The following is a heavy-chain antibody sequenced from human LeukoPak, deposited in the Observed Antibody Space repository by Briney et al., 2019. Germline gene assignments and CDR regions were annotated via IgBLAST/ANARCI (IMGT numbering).Heavy chain of an antibody. D-gene: IGHD5-24*01. CDR2: IYYSGST. CDR3: ARHVGDGYPNWFDP. CDR1: GGSVSSSSYY. Sequence: SETLSLTCTVSGGSVSSSSYYWGWIRQPPGKGLEWIGSIYYSGSTYYNPSLKSRVTISVDTSKNQFSLKLSSVTAADTAVYYCARHVGDGYPNWFDPWGQGTLVTVSS. V-gene: IGHV4-39*01. J-gene: IGHJ5*02.